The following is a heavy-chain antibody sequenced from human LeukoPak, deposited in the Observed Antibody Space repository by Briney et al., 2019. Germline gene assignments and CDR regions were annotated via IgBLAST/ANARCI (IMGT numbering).Heavy chain of an antibody. J-gene: IGHJ4*02. CDR3: TRGRGGRYHY. Sequence: GGSLRLSCADSGVTFSNDWMHWVRHAPGKGLVWVSRINTDGSTTTYADSVKGRFTISRDNAKNTLFLQMNSLRVEDTAVYYCTRGRGGRYHYWGQGTPVTVSS. CDR1: GVTFSNDW. D-gene: IGHD3-16*02. CDR2: INTDGSTT. V-gene: IGHV3-74*01.